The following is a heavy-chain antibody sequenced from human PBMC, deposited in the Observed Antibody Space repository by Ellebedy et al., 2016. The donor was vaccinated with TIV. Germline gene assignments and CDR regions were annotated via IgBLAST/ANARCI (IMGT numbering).Heavy chain of an antibody. CDR1: GSIISGDW. D-gene: IGHD3-16*01. J-gene: IGHJ4*02. CDR2: INPDGSAE. Sequence: GESLKISCAASGSIISGDWMSWVRQAPGKGLEWVAHINPDGSAEYYVDSVKGRFTISSDNAKRSLFLQMNSLRVDDTAVYYCVTWGQSYGRWGQGSLVTISS. CDR3: VTWGQSYGR. V-gene: IGHV3-7*03.